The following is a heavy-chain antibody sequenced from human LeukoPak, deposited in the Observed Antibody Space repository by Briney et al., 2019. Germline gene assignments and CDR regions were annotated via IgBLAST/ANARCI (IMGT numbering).Heavy chain of an antibody. CDR3: ARHGNIVGAITTAFAI. V-gene: IGHV4-39*01. D-gene: IGHD1-26*01. CDR1: GGSISSSCYS. Sequence: SETLSLTCTVSGGSISSSCYSWGWIRQPPGKGLEWIGSMYCRGSIYYNPSLKSRVTMSVVTSKTHFSLKLGSVTAADTAVYYCARHGNIVGAITTAFAIWGQGAMVTVSS. CDR2: MYCRGSI. J-gene: IGHJ3*02.